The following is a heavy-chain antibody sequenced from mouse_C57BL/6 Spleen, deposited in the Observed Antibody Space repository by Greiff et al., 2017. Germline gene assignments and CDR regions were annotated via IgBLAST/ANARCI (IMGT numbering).Heavy chain of an antibody. V-gene: IGHV5-4*01. Sequence: EVQLVESGGGLVKPGGSLKLSCAASGFTFSSYAMSWVRQTPDKRLEWVATISDGGSYTYSPDNVKGRFTISRDNAKNNLYLQMSHLKSEDTAMYYCAREEEDDSAWFAYWGKGTLVTVSA. CDR1: GFTFSSYA. D-gene: IGHD2-4*01. CDR2: ISDGGSYT. J-gene: IGHJ3*01. CDR3: AREEEDDSAWFAY.